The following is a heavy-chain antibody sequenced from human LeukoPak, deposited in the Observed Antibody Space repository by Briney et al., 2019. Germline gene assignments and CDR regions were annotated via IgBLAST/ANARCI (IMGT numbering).Heavy chain of an antibody. V-gene: IGHV3-21*01. D-gene: IGHD2-2*01. CDR1: GFAFSSYY. Sequence: GGSLRLSCAASGFAFSSYYMNWVRQAPGKGLEWVASISISSSYIYYADSVKGRFTISRDNAKSSLFLQMNSLRAEDTAVYYCARGALGYCNSINCPQLDYWGQGTLVTVSS. CDR2: ISISSSYI. J-gene: IGHJ4*02. CDR3: ARGALGYCNSINCPQLDY.